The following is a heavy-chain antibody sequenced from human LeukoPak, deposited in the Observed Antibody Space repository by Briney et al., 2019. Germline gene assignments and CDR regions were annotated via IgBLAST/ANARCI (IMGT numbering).Heavy chain of an antibody. J-gene: IGHJ4*02. CDR3: ARDVGGGDTFDY. D-gene: IGHD2-21*02. V-gene: IGHV3-30*19. CDR1: GFTFSRNG. Sequence: GGSLRLSCTASGFTFSRNGMHWVRQAPGKGLEWVAFIKRDESEKWYLNSVRGRFTISRDNSKNTLYLHMNSLSAEDTAVYFCARDVGGGDTFDYWGQGTLVTVSS. CDR2: IKRDESEK.